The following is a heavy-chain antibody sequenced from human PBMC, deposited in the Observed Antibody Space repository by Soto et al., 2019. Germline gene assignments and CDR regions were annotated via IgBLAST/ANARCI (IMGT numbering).Heavy chain of an antibody. Sequence: QVQLVESGGGLVKPGGSLRLSCAPSGFTFSEYYMSWIRQAPGKGPEWVSYISKSGGTTQYADSVKGRFTISRDNAKKSLFLQMNSLRAEDTAVYYCARVKGAYAIDYWGQGTQVTVSS. CDR1: GFTFSEYY. CDR3: ARVKGAYAIDY. V-gene: IGHV3-11*01. J-gene: IGHJ4*02. CDR2: ISKSGGTT. D-gene: IGHD5-12*01.